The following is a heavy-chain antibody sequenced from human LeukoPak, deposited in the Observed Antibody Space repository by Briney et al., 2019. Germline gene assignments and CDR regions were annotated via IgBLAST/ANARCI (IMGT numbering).Heavy chain of an antibody. Sequence: GGSLRLSCAASGFTFSSYEMNWVRQAPGKGLEWVSYISSSGSTIYYADSVKGRFTISRDNAKNSLYLQMNSLRAEDTAVYYCARASYDSSGYYYPADAFDIWGQGTMVTVSS. V-gene: IGHV3-48*03. CDR1: GFTFSSYE. J-gene: IGHJ3*02. CDR3: ARASYDSSGYYYPADAFDI. D-gene: IGHD3-22*01. CDR2: ISSSGSTI.